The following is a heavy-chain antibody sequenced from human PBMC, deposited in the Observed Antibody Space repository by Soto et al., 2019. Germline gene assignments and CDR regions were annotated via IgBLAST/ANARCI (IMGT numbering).Heavy chain of an antibody. CDR3: ETEASRCGMDV. CDR1: GYAFTSYA. CDR2: INSGNGNT. Sequence: XSVKVSCKASGYAFTSYARHLVRQAPGQRLECMGWINSGNGNTKYSQKFQGRVTITRDTSASTAYMELSSLRSEDTAVYYCETEASRCGMDVWGQGTTVTVSS. V-gene: IGHV1-3*01. J-gene: IGHJ6*02.